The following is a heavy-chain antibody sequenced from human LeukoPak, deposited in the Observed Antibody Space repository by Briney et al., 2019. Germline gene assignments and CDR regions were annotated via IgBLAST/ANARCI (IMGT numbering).Heavy chain of an antibody. CDR3: ARLISTSSSRFSDY. CDR1: RFTFSSYA. J-gene: IGHJ4*02. CDR2: ISISGENT. D-gene: IGHD6-6*01. Sequence: GGSLRLSCAAFRFTFSSYAMSWVRQAPGKGLEWVSAISISGENTYYADSVKGRFTISRDTSRNTLYLQMHSLRAEDTAVYYCARLISTSSSRFSDYWGQGTLVTVSS. V-gene: IGHV3-23*01.